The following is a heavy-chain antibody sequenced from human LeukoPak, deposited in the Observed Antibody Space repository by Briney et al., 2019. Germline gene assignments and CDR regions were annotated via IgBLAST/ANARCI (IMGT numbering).Heavy chain of an antibody. CDR1: GYTFTSYY. CDR2: INPSGGST. D-gene: IGHD6-19*01. Sequence: ASVKVSCKASGYTFTSYYMHWVRQAPGQGLEWMGIINPSGGSTSYAQKFQGRVTMTRDMSTSTVYMELSSLRSEDTAVYYCAREGQWLPPALYYYYYMDVWGKGTMVTVSS. V-gene: IGHV1-46*01. J-gene: IGHJ6*03. CDR3: AREGQWLPPALYYYYYMDV.